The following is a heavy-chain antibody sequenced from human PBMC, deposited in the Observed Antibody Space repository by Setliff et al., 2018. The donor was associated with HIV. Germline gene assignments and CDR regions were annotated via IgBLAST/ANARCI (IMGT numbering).Heavy chain of an antibody. J-gene: IGHJ6*02. CDR1: GVSFSGYY. Sequence: SETLSLTCAVYGVSFSGYYWSWIRQPPGKGLEWIGEINHRGITNYSPSLKSRVTISVDTSKNQFSLKLRSVTAADTAVYYCARVVWMAAAGTIDYYYYGMDIWGQGTTVTV. CDR3: ARVVWMAAAGTIDYYYYGMDI. D-gene: IGHD6-13*01. V-gene: IGHV4-34*01. CDR2: INHRGIT.